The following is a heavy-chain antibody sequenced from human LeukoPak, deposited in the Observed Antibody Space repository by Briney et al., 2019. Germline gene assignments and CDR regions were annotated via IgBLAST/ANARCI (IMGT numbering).Heavy chain of an antibody. J-gene: IGHJ4*02. CDR3: AKDRNDRLWFGEFEFDY. Sequence: PGGSLRLSCAASGFTFSSYAMSWVRQAPGKGLEWVSAISGSGGSTYYADSVKGRFTISRDNFKNTLYLQMNSLRAEDTAVYYCAKDRNDRLWFGEFEFDYWGQGTLVTVSS. D-gene: IGHD3-10*01. V-gene: IGHV3-23*01. CDR2: ISGSGGST. CDR1: GFTFSSYA.